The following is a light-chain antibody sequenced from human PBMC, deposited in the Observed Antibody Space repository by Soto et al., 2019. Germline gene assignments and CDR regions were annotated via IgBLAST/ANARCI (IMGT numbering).Light chain of an antibody. J-gene: IGKJ1*01. V-gene: IGKV1-8*01. Sequence: AIRMTQSPSSFSASTGDRVTITCRASQGISSYLAWYQQKPGKAPKLLIYAASTLQSGVPSRFSGSGSGTDFTLTISCLQSEDFANYYCQQYYSYPWTFGHGTKVEIK. CDR1: QGISSY. CDR3: QQYYSYPWT. CDR2: AAS.